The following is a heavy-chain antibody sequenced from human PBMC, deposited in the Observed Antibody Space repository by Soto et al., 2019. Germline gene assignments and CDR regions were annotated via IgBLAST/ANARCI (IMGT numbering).Heavy chain of an antibody. CDR3: VRGYCTTSPCSGDFQF. D-gene: IGHD2-15*01. CDR2: IHPSGDT. Sequence: ASVKVSCKASGYMFTTYFIHWVRQAPGQGLERMGMIHPSGDTGYAQKFRGRVTMTIDTSTTTAYMELRNLTSEDTAVYFSVRGYCTTSPCSGDFQFWGQGTLVTVSS. CDR1: GYMFTTYF. J-gene: IGHJ1*01. V-gene: IGHV1-46*01.